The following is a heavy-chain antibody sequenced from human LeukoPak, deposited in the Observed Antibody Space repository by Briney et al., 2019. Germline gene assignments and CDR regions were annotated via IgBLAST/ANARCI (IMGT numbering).Heavy chain of an antibody. CDR2: ISGSGGST. V-gene: IGHV3-23*01. CDR3: AAGYSSGWYVRYFDY. D-gene: IGHD6-19*01. CDR1: GFTFSSYA. Sequence: GGSLRLSCAASGFTFSSYAMSWVRQAPGKGLEWVSAISGSGGSTYYADSVKRRFTISRDNSKNTLYLQMNSLRAEDTAVYYCAAGYSSGWYVRYFDYWGEGTLVTVSS. J-gene: IGHJ4*02.